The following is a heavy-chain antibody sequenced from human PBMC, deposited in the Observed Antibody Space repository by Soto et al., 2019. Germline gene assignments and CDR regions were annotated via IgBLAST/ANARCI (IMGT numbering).Heavy chain of an antibody. Sequence: SVKVSCKTSGFTFRSSAVQWVRQARGQRLEWIGWLVVGTGNTNYAQKFQQRVTISSDRSTNTVSMELSSLTSEDTAVYYCATGAYCSGGSCSEHYYYYYGMDLCGQGPTVTVYS. CDR2: LVVGTGNT. J-gene: IGHJ6*02. D-gene: IGHD2-15*01. CDR3: ATGAYCSGGSCSEHYYYYYGMDL. CDR1: GFTFRSSA. V-gene: IGHV1-58*01.